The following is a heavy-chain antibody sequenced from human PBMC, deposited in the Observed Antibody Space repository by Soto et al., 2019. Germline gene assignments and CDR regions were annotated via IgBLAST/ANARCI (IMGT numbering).Heavy chain of an antibody. V-gene: IGHV4-31*03. Sequence: SETLSLTCTVSGGSISSGGYYWSWIRQHPGKGLEWIGYIYYSGSTYYNPSLKSRVTISVDTSKNQFSLKLSSVTAADTAVYYCASFYYDFWSAPDYWGQGTLVTVSS. CDR1: GGSISSGGYY. CDR3: ASFYYDFWSAPDY. J-gene: IGHJ4*02. D-gene: IGHD3-3*01. CDR2: IYYSGST.